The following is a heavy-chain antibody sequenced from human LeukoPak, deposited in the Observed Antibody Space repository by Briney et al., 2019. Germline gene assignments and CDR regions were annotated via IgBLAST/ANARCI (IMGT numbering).Heavy chain of an antibody. Sequence: ASVKVSCKASGYTFTGYYTHWVRQAPGQGLEWMGWINPNSGGTNYAQKFQGRVTMTRDTSISTAYMELSRLRSDDTAVYYCARDTDSSGWYYFDYWGQGTLVTVSS. V-gene: IGHV1-2*02. CDR1: GYTFTGYY. CDR2: INPNSGGT. CDR3: ARDTDSSGWYYFDY. J-gene: IGHJ4*02. D-gene: IGHD6-19*01.